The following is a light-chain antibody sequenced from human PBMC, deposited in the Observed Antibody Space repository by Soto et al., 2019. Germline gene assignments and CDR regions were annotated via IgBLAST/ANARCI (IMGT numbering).Light chain of an antibody. J-gene: IGLJ7*01. CDR3: SSYTSSSTLEAV. CDR1: SSDVGGYNY. CDR2: DVS. Sequence: QSVLTQPASVSGSPGQSITISCTGTSSDVGGYNYVSWYQQHPGKAPKLMIYDVSNRPSGVSNRFSGSKSGNTASLTISGLQAEDEADYYCSSYTSSSTLEAVFGGATQLTVL. V-gene: IGLV2-14*01.